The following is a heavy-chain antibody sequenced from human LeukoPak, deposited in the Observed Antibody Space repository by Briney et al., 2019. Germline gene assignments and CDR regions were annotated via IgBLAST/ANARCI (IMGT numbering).Heavy chain of an antibody. Sequence: GGSLRLSCAASGFTVSSNYMSWVRQAPGKGLEWVSIIYSGGSTFYADFVKGRFTISRDNSKNTLYLQMNSLRAEDTAVYYCARGGSYLSAFDIWGQGTMVTVSS. J-gene: IGHJ3*02. CDR1: GFTVSSNY. CDR2: IYSGGST. V-gene: IGHV3-53*01. CDR3: ARGGSYLSAFDI. D-gene: IGHD1-26*01.